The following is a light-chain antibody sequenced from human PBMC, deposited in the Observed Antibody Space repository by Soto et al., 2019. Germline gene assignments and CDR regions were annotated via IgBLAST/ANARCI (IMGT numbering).Light chain of an antibody. V-gene: IGLV2-14*01. Sequence: QSALTQPASVSGSPGQSSTISCTGTSSDVGGYNYVSWYQQHPGKAPKLMIYGVTNRPSGVSNRFSGSKSGNTASLTISGLQAEDEADYYCSSYTTSTTLSAVFGGGTKLTVL. CDR2: GVT. CDR1: SSDVGGYNY. J-gene: IGLJ2*01. CDR3: SSYTTSTTLSAV.